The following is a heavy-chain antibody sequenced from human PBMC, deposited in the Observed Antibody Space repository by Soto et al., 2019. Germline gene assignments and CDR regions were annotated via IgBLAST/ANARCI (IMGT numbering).Heavy chain of an antibody. V-gene: IGHV1-69*02. CDR1: GGTFSNYT. J-gene: IGHJ4*02. CDR3: ARFKLGEDY. Sequence: QVQLVQSGAEVKKPGSSVKVSCKASGGTFSNYTITWVRQAPGQGLEWMGRLIPILGLANYAQKFRGRVTITVDKSTTTAYMELRSLRSEDTAMYYCARFKLGEDYWGQGTLVTVSS. D-gene: IGHD3-16*01. CDR2: LIPILGLA.